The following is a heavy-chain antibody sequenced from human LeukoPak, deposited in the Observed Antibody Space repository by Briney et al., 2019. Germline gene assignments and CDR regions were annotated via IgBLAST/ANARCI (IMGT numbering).Heavy chain of an antibody. D-gene: IGHD5-18*01. CDR3: TRPSRGGYSYGYGRGSFDY. V-gene: IGHV1-18*01. CDR2: ISAYNGNT. CDR1: GYTFTSYG. J-gene: IGHJ4*02. Sequence: ASVKVSCKASGYTFTSYGISWVRQAPGQGLEWMGWISAYNGNTNYAQKLQGRVTMTTDTSTSTAYMELRSLRSDDTAVYYCTRPSRGGYSYGYGRGSFDYWGQGTLVTVSS.